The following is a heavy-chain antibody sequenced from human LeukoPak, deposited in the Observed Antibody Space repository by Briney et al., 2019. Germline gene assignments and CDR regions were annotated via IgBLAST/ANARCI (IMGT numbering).Heavy chain of an antibody. CDR1: GYTFTKYY. J-gene: IGHJ4*02. V-gene: IGHV1-46*01. D-gene: IGHD5-24*01. CDR2: INPNAGST. CDR3: ARGRDDYSIDY. Sequence: ASVKVSCTASGYTFTKYYMHWVRQAPGQGLEWMGIINPNAGSTRNAQKFQGRVSMTGDTSTSTFYMELSSLRSEDTAVYYCARGRDDYSIDYWGQGTLVTVSS.